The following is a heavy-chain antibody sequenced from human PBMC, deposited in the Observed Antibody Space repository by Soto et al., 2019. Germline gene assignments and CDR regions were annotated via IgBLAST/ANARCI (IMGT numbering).Heavy chain of an antibody. V-gene: IGHV4-4*02. Sequence: QVHLQESGPGLVAPSGTLSLTCTLSGGSVRAPDWWIWVRQSTDKGLEWIAEVHISGHSNYNPSLQSRVIISLDRSNNQFSLRLSSVTDADTAVYYCARVPIHYDSSGYFHYGTFDIWGQGTSVTVPS. CDR3: ARVPIHYDSSGYFHYGTFDI. D-gene: IGHD3-22*01. CDR2: VHISGHS. J-gene: IGHJ3*02. CDR1: GGSVRAPDW.